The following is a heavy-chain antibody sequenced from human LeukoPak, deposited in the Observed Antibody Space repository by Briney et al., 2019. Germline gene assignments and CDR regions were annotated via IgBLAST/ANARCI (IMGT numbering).Heavy chain of an antibody. CDR2: INTNTGNP. D-gene: IGHD3-3*01. V-gene: IGHV7-4-1*02. CDR1: GYTFTSYA. J-gene: IGHJ5*02. Sequence: ASVKVSCKASGYTFTSYAMNWVRQAPVQGLEWMGWINTNTGNPTYAQGFTGRFVFSLDTSVSTAYLQISSLKAEDTAVYYCARVRTYYDFWSGYDWFDPWGQGTLVTVSS. CDR3: ARVRTYYDFWSGYDWFDP.